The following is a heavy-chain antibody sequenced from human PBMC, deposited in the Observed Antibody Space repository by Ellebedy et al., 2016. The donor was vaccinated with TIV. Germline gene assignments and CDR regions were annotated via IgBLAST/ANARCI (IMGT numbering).Heavy chain of an antibody. Sequence: MPSETLSLTCTVSGGSISPYYWSWIRQPPGKGLEWIGYISYSGSANYNPALTSRVAISVDTSKNHFSLRLTSVTAADTAVFYCARVVWQQPVSYASDIWGQGTMVTVSS. V-gene: IGHV4-59*01. J-gene: IGHJ3*02. CDR3: ARVVWQQPVSYASDI. CDR2: ISYSGSA. D-gene: IGHD6-13*01. CDR1: GGSISPYY.